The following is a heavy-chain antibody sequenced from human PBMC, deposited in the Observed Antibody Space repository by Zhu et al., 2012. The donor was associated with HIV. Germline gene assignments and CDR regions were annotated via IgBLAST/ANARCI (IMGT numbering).Heavy chain of an antibody. CDR2: MSQSGDI. D-gene: IGHD3/OR15-3a*01. J-gene: IGHJ1*01. CDR1: VGYFTGYF. Sequence: QVQDQQWGARLVKPSETLSLTCGLDVGYFTGYFWSWIRQPPEKGLEWIGEMSQSGDIYYNPSLKSRVTISVDISKNQFSLKLTSVTAADTAVYYCASQGLAGRSRKXFEDWGQGTQVIVS. V-gene: IGHV4-34*02. CDR3: ASQGLAGRSRKXFED.